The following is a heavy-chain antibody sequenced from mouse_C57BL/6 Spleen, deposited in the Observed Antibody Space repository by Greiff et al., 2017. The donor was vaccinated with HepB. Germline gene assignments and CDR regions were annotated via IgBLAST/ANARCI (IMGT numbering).Heavy chain of an antibody. J-gene: IGHJ4*01. CDR1: GYSITSGYY. D-gene: IGHD1-1*01. CDR2: ISYDGSN. V-gene: IGHV3-6*01. CDR3: ASYYYGSSYSYAMDY. Sequence: EVKLVESGPGLVKPSQSLSLTCSVTGYSITSGYYWNWIRQFPGNKLEWMGYISYDGSNNYNPSLKNRISITRDTSKNQFFLKLNSVTTEDTATYYCASYYYGSSYSYAMDYWGQGTSVTVSS.